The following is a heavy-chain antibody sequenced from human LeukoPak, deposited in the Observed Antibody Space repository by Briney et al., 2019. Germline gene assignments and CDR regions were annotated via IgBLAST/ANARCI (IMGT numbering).Heavy chain of an antibody. CDR3: ARHLRGDTAMVGDFPNWFDP. D-gene: IGHD5-18*01. J-gene: IGHJ5*02. CDR2: IYYSGST. Sequence: SETLSLTCTVSGGSISSSSYYWGWIRQPPGKGLEWIGSIYYSGSTYYNPSLKSRVTISVDTSKYQFSLKLSSVTAADTAVYYCARHLRGDTAMVGDFPNWFDPWGQGTLVTVSS. CDR1: GGSISSSSYY. V-gene: IGHV4-39*01.